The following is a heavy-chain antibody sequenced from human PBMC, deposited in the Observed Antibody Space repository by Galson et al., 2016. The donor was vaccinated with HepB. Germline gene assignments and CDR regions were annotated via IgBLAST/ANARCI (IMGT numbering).Heavy chain of an antibody. Sequence: SLRLSCAASGFTFRSYTMNWVRQAPGRGLEWISSVSFSSTNIHYADSVKGRFTISRDNSKNTLSLQMNSLRVEDTAVYYCVQGSTAPAVWGKGTTVTVSS. CDR3: VQGSTAPAV. J-gene: IGHJ6*04. CDR1: GFTFRSYT. V-gene: IGHV3-48*01. D-gene: IGHD1-26*01. CDR2: VSFSSTNI.